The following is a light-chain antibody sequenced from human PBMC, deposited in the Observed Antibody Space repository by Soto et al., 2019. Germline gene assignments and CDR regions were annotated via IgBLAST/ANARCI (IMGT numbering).Light chain of an antibody. Sequence: DIQMTQSPSSVSASVGDRVTITCRASQDISSYLAWYQHKPGKAPKLLIYAASSLQSGVPSRFSGSGSGTDFILTISSLLPEDFATYYCQQANSFPITFGQGTRLEIK. V-gene: IGKV1-12*01. CDR2: AAS. J-gene: IGKJ5*01. CDR3: QQANSFPIT. CDR1: QDISSY.